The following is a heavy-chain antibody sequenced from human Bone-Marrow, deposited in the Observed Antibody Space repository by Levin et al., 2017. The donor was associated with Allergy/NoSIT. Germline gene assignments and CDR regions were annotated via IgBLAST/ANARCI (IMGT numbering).Heavy chain of an antibody. J-gene: IGHJ4*02. CDR3: ARDRAASTVAGPYYFDC. V-gene: IGHV3-21*01. CDR2: ISSRSNYI. CDR1: GFTFSSNS. D-gene: IGHD6-19*01. Sequence: GESLKISCAASGFTFSSNSMNWVRQAPGKGLEWVSSISSRSNYIYYADSVKGRFTISRDNAKHSLYLQMNSLRVDDTAVYYCARDRAASTVAGPYYFDCWGQGTLVTVSS.